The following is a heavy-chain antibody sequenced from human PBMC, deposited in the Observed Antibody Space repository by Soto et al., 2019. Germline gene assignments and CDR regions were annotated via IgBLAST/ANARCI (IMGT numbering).Heavy chain of an antibody. V-gene: IGHV5-51*01. J-gene: IGHJ3*02. D-gene: IGHD2-15*01. CDR3: ARRGAVVPGDAFDI. CDR2: IYPGDSDT. Sequence: GSLKTSCKACGYSFTTYWIGWVRQMPGKGLEWMAIIYPGDSDTRYSPSFQGQVTISADKSISTAYLQWRSLKASDTAMYYCARRGAVVPGDAFDIWGQGTMGTVSS. CDR1: GYSFTTYW.